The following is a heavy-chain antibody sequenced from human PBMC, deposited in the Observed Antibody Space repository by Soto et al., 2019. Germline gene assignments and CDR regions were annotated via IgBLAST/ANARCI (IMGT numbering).Heavy chain of an antibody. Sequence: VASVKVSCKASGYTFNFYGITWVRQAPGQGLEWMGWISGFNGNTNYAADLQGRVTMTTDTSTSTAYMELRGLRSDDTAVYYCVRIGVSSGHESPDFDSWGQGTLVTVSS. J-gene: IGHJ4*02. CDR3: VRIGVSSGHESPDFDS. CDR2: ISGFNGNT. D-gene: IGHD3-16*01. V-gene: IGHV1-18*01. CDR1: GYTFNFYG.